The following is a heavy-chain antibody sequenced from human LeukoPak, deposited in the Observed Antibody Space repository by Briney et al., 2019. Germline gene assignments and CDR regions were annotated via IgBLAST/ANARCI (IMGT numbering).Heavy chain of an antibody. J-gene: IGHJ5*02. Sequence: PGGSLRLSCAASGFTFSTYGMNWARQPPGKGLEWVSAIAGSYRNTYYADSVKALLPISRDNSKNLLYLQMHSLGVEDTALYYCARALAGPDYSRNRKFGYNWFDPWREGPLVTVSS. CDR1: GFTFSTYG. CDR2: IAGSYRNT. CDR3: ARALAGPDYSRNRKFGYNWFDP. D-gene: IGHD1-14*01. V-gene: IGHV3-23*01.